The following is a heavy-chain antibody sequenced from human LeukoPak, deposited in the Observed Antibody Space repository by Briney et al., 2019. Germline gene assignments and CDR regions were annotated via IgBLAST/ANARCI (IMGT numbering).Heavy chain of an antibody. CDR1: GFTFDDYA. CDR3: AMAEAGTPFDY. D-gene: IGHD6-13*01. J-gene: IGHJ4*02. Sequence: PGRSLRLSCAASGFTFDDYAMHWVRQAPGKGLEWVSGINWNSGGIGYADSVKGRFTISRDNAKNSLYLQMNSLRVEDTAVYYCAMAEAGTPFDYWGQGTLLTVSS. V-gene: IGHV3-9*01. CDR2: INWNSGGI.